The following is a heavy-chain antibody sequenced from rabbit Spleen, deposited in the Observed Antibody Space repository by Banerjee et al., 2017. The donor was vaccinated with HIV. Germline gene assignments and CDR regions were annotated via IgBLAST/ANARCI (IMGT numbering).Heavy chain of an antibody. J-gene: IGHJ4*01. CDR1: GFSFSSSYW. CDR2: IDIGRDTT. CDR3: ARGGVAGYGFAPFNF. Sequence: QEQLEESGGDLVKPEGSLTLTCTASGFSFSSSYWICWVRQAPGKGLEWIGVIDIGRDTTDYATWVDGRFTISHDDAQNTVDLQMNSLTAADTATYFCARGGVAGYGFAPFNFWGPGTLVTVS. D-gene: IGHD4-2*01. V-gene: IGHV1S45*01.